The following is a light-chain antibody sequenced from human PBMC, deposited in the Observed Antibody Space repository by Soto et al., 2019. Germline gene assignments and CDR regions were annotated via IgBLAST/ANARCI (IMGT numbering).Light chain of an antibody. Sequence: EIVLTQSPATLSLSPGERATHSCRASQSVRSYLAWYQQKPGQAPRLLIYDASNRATGIPARFSGSGSGTDFTLTITTLEPEDFAVYYCQQRSNWPSFGPGTKVDIK. CDR3: QQRSNWPS. J-gene: IGKJ3*01. CDR2: DAS. CDR1: QSVRSY. V-gene: IGKV3-11*01.